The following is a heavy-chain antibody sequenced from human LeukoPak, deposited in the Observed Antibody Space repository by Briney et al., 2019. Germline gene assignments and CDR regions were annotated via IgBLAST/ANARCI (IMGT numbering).Heavy chain of an antibody. CDR1: GFTFSNYA. J-gene: IGHJ1*01. V-gene: IGHV3-23*01. CDR2: ISGAGP. D-gene: IGHD4-17*01. CDR3: ARDPNGNYVGAFDFQR. Sequence: GGSLRLSCAASGFTFSNYALTWVRQAPGRGLEWVSSISGAGPYYADSVKGRFSISRDNNKNTLYLQMSRLRAEDTAVYYCARDPNGNYVGAFDFQRWGQGTLVTVSS.